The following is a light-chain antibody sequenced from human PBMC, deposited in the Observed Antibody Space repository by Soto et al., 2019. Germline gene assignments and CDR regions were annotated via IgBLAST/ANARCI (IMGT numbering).Light chain of an antibody. Sequence: QSALTQPASVSGSPGQSIAISCTGTGGDIGIYNFVSWYQQYPGQAPKLLIFEVSHRPSGVSNRFSGSKSGTTASLTISGLQAEDEADYYCSSYSGSSTLVLFGGGTKVTVL. J-gene: IGLJ2*01. V-gene: IGLV2-14*01. CDR3: SSYSGSSTLVL. CDR1: GGDIGIYNF. CDR2: EVS.